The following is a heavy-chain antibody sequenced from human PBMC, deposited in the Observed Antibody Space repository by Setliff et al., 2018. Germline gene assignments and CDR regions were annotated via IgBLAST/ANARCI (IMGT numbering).Heavy chain of an antibody. CDR2: ISGSGGST. D-gene: IGHD2-15*01. Sequence: GGSLRLSCAASGFTFSSYAMSWVRQAPGKGLEWVSAISGSGGSTYYADSVKGRFTISRDNSKNSLYLQMNSLRAEDTAVYYCARDPCCESKKYYGMDVWGQGTTVTVSS. CDR1: GFTFSSYA. CDR3: ARDPCCESKKYYGMDV. J-gene: IGHJ6*02. V-gene: IGHV3-23*01.